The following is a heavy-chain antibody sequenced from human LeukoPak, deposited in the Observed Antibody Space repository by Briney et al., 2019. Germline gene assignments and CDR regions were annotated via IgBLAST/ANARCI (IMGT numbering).Heavy chain of an antibody. CDR2: ISTNKGDT. V-gene: IGHV1-18*01. J-gene: IGHJ4*02. D-gene: IGHD3-10*01. CDR3: ARDPSWFGIDY. CDR1: GYRFTSCG. Sequence: ASVKVSCKASGYRFTSCGISWVRQAPGQGLEWMGWISTNKGDTKYAQKFQDRVTMTTDTSTNTAYMDLRSLRSDDTAVYYCARDPSWFGIDYWGPGTLVTVSS.